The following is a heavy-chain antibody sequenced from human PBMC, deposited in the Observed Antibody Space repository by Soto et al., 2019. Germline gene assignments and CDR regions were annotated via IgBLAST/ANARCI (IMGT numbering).Heavy chain of an antibody. Sequence: SETLSLTCTVSGGSISSSYWSWIRQPPGKGLEWIGYIYDSGSTYYNSSLKSRVTMSVDTSKNQFSLKLNSVTAADTAVYYCARQLMDWGQGTPVTVSS. CDR2: IYDSGST. D-gene: IGHD6-13*01. V-gene: IGHV4-59*08. CDR1: GGSISSSY. CDR3: ARQLMD. J-gene: IGHJ4*02.